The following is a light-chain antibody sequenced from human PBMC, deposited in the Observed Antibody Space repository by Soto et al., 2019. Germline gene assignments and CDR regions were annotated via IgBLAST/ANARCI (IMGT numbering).Light chain of an antibody. CDR2: GAS. J-gene: IGKJ3*01. Sequence: EIVLTQSPGTLSLSPGERATLSCRASQRVSARYLAWYQQTPGQGPSLLIYGASSRATGTPDRFSGSGSGTDFTLTISRLAPEDFAAYYWQQYGNSPLTCGPGTRVEIK. CDR1: QRVSARY. V-gene: IGKV3-20*01. CDR3: QQYGNSPLT.